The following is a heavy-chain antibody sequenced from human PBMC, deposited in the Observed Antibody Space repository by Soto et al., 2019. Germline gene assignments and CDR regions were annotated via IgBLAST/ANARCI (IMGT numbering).Heavy chain of an antibody. CDR1: GFTFSGYS. CDR3: ARDFDCADGVCYTGYYYYGLDV. Sequence: GGSLRLSCVVSGFTFSGYSMNWVRQTPGKGLEWLSYISSAGTTISYADSVKGRFTISRDNAKNSLYLQMNSLRDEDTAVYYCARDFDCADGVCYTGYYYYGLDVWGQGTTVTLSS. V-gene: IGHV3-48*02. CDR2: ISSAGTTI. D-gene: IGHD2-8*01. J-gene: IGHJ6*02.